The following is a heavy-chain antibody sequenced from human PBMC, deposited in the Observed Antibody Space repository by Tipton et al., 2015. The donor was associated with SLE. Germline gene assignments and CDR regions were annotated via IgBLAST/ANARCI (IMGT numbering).Heavy chain of an antibody. Sequence: TLSLTCIVSGGSITTRSYYWGWIRQPPGKGLEWIGYIYYSGNTYYNPSLGSRLTISVDTSKDQFSLRLTSVTAADTAVYYCARATDWNLSPDVWGQGTTVVISS. D-gene: IGHD1-7*01. CDR2: IYYSGNT. CDR1: GGSITTRSYY. CDR3: ARATDWNLSPDV. V-gene: IGHV4-31*03. J-gene: IGHJ6*02.